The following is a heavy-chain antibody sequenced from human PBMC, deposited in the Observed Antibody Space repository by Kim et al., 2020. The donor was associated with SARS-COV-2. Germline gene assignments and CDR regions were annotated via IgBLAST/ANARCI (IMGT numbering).Heavy chain of an antibody. J-gene: IGHJ2*01. D-gene: IGHD3-10*01. V-gene: IGHV3-30*18. CDR3: AKASGLWFGNNWYFDL. Sequence: GGSLRLSCAASGFTFSSYGMHWVRQAPGKGLEWVAVISYDGSNKYYADSVKGRFTISRDNSKNTLYLQMNSLRAEDTAVYYCAKASGLWFGNNWYFDLWGRGTLVTVSS. CDR1: GFTFSSYG. CDR2: ISYDGSNK.